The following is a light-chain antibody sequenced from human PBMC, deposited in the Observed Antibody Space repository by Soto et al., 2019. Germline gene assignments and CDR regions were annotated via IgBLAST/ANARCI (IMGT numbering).Light chain of an antibody. CDR2: DVS. Sequence: QSVLTQPASVSGSPGQSITISCTGTSGDIGAYNYVSWYQQHPGTAPKLLINDVSNRPSGVSDRFSGSKSGNTASLTISGLQDEDEADYYCSSYTSNNTVVFGGGTKLTVL. V-gene: IGLV2-14*03. CDR3: SSYTSNNTVV. CDR1: SGDIGAYNY. J-gene: IGLJ2*01.